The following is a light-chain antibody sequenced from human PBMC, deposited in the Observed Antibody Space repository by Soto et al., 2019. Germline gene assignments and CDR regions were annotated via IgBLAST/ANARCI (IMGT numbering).Light chain of an antibody. CDR2: EVS. CDR1: SSDVGGYNY. V-gene: IGLV2-14*01. Sequence: QSVLTQPASVSGSPGQSITISCTGTSSDVGGYNYVSWYQQNPGKAPKLMIYEVSNRPSGVSHRFSGSKSGNTASLTISGLQAEDEADYYCSSYTSSSTYVFGTGTKVTVL. CDR3: SSYTSSSTYV. J-gene: IGLJ1*01.